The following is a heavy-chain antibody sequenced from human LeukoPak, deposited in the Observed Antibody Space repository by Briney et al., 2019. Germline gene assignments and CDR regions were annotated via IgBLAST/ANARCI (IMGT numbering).Heavy chain of an antibody. Sequence: SETLSLTCTVSGGSISGYYWSWIRQPPGKGLEWIGYIYYTGSINYNPSLKSRVTISVDTSKNHFSLKLSSVTAADTAVYYCARDNSGSSGGNFDFWGQVTLVTVSS. CDR1: GGSISGYY. CDR3: ARDNSGSSGGNFDF. D-gene: IGHD1-26*01. V-gene: IGHV4-59*01. CDR2: IYYTGSI. J-gene: IGHJ4*02.